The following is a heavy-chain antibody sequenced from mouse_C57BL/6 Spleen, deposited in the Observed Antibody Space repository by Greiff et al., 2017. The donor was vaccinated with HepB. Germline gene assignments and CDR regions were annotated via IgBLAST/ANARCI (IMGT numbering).Heavy chain of an antibody. CDR1: GYTFTSYW. CDR2: IDPSDSET. CDR3: ARQGLYDSHFDY. D-gene: IGHD2-3*01. V-gene: IGHV1-52*01. Sequence: QVQLQQPGAELVRPGSSVKLSCKASGYTFTSYWMHWVKQRPIQGLDWIGNIDPSDSETHYNQKFKDKATLTVDKSSSTAYMQLSSLTSEDSAVYYWARQGLYDSHFDYWGQGTTLTVSS. J-gene: IGHJ2*01.